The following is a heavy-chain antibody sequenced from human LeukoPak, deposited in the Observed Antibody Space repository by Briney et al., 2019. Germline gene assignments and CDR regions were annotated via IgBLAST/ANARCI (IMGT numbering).Heavy chain of an antibody. CDR1: GFTFSSYA. D-gene: IGHD4-23*01. V-gene: IGHV3-23*01. J-gene: IGHJ4*02. Sequence: PGGSLRLSCAASGFTFSSYAMSWVRQAPGKGLEWVSAISGSGGSTYYADSVKGRFTISRDNSKNTLYLQMNSLRAEDTAVYYCAKRSPWTTVETPGYYFDYWGQGTLVTVSS. CDR3: AKRSPWTTVETPGYYFDY. CDR2: ISGSGGST.